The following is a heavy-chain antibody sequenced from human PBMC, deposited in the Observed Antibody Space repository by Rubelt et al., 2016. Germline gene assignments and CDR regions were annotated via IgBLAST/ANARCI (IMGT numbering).Heavy chain of an antibody. CDR2: ISYDGSNK. J-gene: IGHJ6*02. CDR3: AKDHSATSFGMDV. V-gene: IGHV3-30*18. CDR1: GFTFSSYG. Sequence: QVQLVESGGGVVQPGRSLRLSCAASGFTFSSYGMHWVRQAPGKGLEWVAVISYDGSNKYYADPVKGRFTISRDNSKNTLYLQMNSLRAEDTAVYYCAKDHSATSFGMDVWGQGTTVTVSS. D-gene: IGHD1-26*01.